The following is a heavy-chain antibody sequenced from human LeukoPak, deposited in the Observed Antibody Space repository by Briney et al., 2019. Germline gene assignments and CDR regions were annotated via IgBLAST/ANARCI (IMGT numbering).Heavy chain of an antibody. J-gene: IGHJ4*02. CDR1: GITLSNYG. Sequence: GGSLRLSCAVSGITLSNYGMSWVRQAPGKGPEWVAGISDSGGSTTYADSVKGRFTISRDNLKNTLFLQMNSLRVEDTAVYFCAKRGVVIRVILVGFHKQAYYFDSWGQGALVTVSS. V-gene: IGHV3-23*01. CDR3: AKRGVVIRVILVGFHKQAYYFDS. CDR2: ISDSGGST. D-gene: IGHD3-22*01.